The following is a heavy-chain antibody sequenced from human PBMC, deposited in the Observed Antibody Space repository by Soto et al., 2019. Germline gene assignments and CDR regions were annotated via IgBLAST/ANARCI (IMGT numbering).Heavy chain of an antibody. J-gene: IGHJ5*02. CDR1: GGSINSYY. CDR3: ARHISSGTNIAAIRSFDP. D-gene: IGHD1-7*01. V-gene: IGHV4-59*08. CDR2: IYYSGST. Sequence: QVQLQESGPGLVKPSETLSLTCTVSGGSINSYYWSWIRQPPGKGLEWIGYIYYSGSTNYNPSLKSRITISADTSKNQFSLKLSSVTAADTAVYYCARHISSGTNIAAIRSFDPWGQGTRVTVSS.